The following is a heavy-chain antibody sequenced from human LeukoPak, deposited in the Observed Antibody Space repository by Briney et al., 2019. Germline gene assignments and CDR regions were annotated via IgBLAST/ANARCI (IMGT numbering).Heavy chain of an antibody. CDR1: GGSISSYY. J-gene: IGHJ3*02. CDR3: ARDNRAYDAFDI. V-gene: IGHV4-59*06. Sequence: SETLSLTCTVSGGSISSYYWSWIRQHPGKGLEWIGYIYYSGSTYYNPSLKSRVTISVDTSKNQFSLKLSSVTAADTAVYYCARDNRAYDAFDIWGQGTMVTVSS. CDR2: IYYSGST. D-gene: IGHD5-24*01.